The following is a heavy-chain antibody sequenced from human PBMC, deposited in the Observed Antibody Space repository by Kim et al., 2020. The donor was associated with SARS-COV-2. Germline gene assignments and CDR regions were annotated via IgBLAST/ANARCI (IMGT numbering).Heavy chain of an antibody. J-gene: IGHJ4*02. CDR2: SYI. Sequence: SYIYYADSVKGRFTISRDNAKNSLYLQMNSLRAEDTAVYYCARDPVSSTNWGQGTLVTVSS. D-gene: IGHD6-13*01. CDR3: ARDPVSSTN. V-gene: IGHV3-21*01.